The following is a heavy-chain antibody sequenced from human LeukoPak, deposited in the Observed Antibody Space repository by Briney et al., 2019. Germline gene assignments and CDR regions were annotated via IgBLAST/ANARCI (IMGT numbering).Heavy chain of an antibody. CDR1: GFTFSSYG. D-gene: IGHD3-10*01. Sequence: PGGSLRLSCAASGFTFSSYGMHWVRQAPGKGLEWVAVISYDGSNKYYADSVKGRFTISRDNSKNTLYLQMNSLRAEDTAVYYCAREKLGELLCFDYWGQGTLVTVSS. V-gene: IGHV3-30*03. CDR3: AREKLGELLCFDY. J-gene: IGHJ4*02. CDR2: ISYDGSNK.